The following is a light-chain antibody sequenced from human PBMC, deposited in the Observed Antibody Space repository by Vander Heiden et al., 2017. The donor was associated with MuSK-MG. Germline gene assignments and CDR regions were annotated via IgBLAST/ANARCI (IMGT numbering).Light chain of an antibody. Sequence: EIVLTQSPDFQAVTPREKVAITCRARQSIGSSLHWYQQKPDQSPRLLIKYTSQPSSGVPARFSGSGSGTDFTLTINSLEAEDAAAYYCQQRSSSPNTFGQGTKLEIK. J-gene: IGKJ2*01. CDR3: QQRSSSPNT. CDR2: YTS. CDR1: QSIGSS. V-gene: IGKV6D-21*02.